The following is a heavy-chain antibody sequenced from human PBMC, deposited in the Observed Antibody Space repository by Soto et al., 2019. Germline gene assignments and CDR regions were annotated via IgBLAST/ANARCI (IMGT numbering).Heavy chain of an antibody. D-gene: IGHD1-26*01. CDR2: IYYSGNT. CDR1: GGSISPKRYF. V-gene: IGHV4-39*01. Sequence: SETLSLPYSGSGGSISPKRYFVGWLRQPPGKGLEWIGSIYYSGNTYYNPSLKSRVTISVDTSKNQFSLKLSSVSAADTAMYYCARHNSGSYLRFQYSGQGTPVTVS. J-gene: IGHJ1*01. CDR3: ARHNSGSYLRFQY.